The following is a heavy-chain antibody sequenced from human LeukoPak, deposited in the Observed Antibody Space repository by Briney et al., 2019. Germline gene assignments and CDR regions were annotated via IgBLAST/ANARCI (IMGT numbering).Heavy chain of an antibody. D-gene: IGHD3-10*01. V-gene: IGHV4-30-2*01. Sequence: PSETLSLTCAVSGGSISSGGYSWSWIRQPPGKGLEWIGYIYHSGSTYYNPSLKSRATISVDRSKNQFSLKLSSVTAADTVVYYCASSHGSGSYSAGYWGQGTLVTVSS. CDR2: IYHSGST. CDR1: GGSISSGGYS. CDR3: ASSHGSGSYSAGY. J-gene: IGHJ4*02.